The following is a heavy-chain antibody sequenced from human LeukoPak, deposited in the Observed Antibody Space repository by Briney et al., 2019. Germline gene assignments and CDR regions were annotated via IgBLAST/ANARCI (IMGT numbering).Heavy chain of an antibody. CDR3: ARDGRCGGDCYAS. J-gene: IGHJ4*02. CDR2: ISSSSSYI. D-gene: IGHD2-21*02. V-gene: IGHV3-21*01. Sequence: PGGSLRLSCAAPGFSFSSYTMNWVRQAPGKGLEWVSIISSSSSYIYYADSEKGRFTISRDNAKNALYLQMNSLRVEDTAVYYCARDGRCGGDCYASWGQGTLVTVSS. CDR1: GFSFSSYT.